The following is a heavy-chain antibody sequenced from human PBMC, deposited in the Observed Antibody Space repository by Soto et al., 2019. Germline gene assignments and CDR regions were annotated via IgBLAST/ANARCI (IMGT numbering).Heavy chain of an antibody. CDR3: ARDASGSYYSFDY. V-gene: IGHV4-61*01. CDR1: GGSVSSGSYY. D-gene: IGHD1-26*01. CDR2: IYCSGST. J-gene: IGHJ4*02. Sequence: QVQLQESGPGLVKPSETLSLTCTVSGGSVSSGSYYWSWIRQPPGKGLEWIGYIYCSGSTNYNPSLKSRVTISVDTSKNQFSLKLSSVTAADTAVYYCARDASGSYYSFDYWGQGTLVTVSS.